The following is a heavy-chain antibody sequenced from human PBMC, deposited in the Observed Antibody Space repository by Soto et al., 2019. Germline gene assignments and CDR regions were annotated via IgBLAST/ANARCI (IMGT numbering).Heavy chain of an antibody. Sequence: QVQLQPWGAGLLKPSETLSLTCAVYGGSFSGYQWTWIRQTPGKGLEWIGEINDSGNINYNPSLKSRVTIVVDTAKKQISLRLSSVTAADTAVYYCARGLILWFGELSRRGGYYYYMDVWGKGTSVTVSS. J-gene: IGHJ6*03. D-gene: IGHD3-10*01. V-gene: IGHV4-34*01. CDR2: INDSGNI. CDR3: ARGLILWFGELSRRGGYYYYMDV. CDR1: GGSFSGYQ.